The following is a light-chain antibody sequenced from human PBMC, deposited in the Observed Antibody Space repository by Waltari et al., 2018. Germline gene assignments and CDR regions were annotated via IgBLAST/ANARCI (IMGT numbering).Light chain of an antibody. CDR3: QHYDRSPLYT. V-gene: IGKV3-20*01. Sequence: EIVLTQSPGTLSLSPGDRATLSCRARQSVSSDYLAWYQQKPVQAPRLLIYGAYSRATGIPDRFSGSGSGTDFTLTISRLEPEDSAVYYCQHYDRSPLYTFGQGTKLEIK. J-gene: IGKJ2*01. CDR1: QSVSSDY. CDR2: GAY.